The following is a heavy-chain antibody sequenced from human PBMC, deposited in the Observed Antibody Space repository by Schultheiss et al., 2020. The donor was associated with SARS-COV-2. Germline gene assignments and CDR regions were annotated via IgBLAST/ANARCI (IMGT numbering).Heavy chain of an antibody. CDR3: ARDKRKFDY. J-gene: IGHJ4*02. CDR1: GFTFNG. Sequence: GGSLRLSCAASGFTFNGMHWVRQAPGKGLEWVAVISYDGSNKYYADSVKGRFTISRDNVKNSLYLQMNSLRAEDTAVYYCARDKRKFDYWGQGTLVTVSS. V-gene: IGHV3-30*03. CDR2: ISYDGSNK. D-gene: IGHD1-1*01.